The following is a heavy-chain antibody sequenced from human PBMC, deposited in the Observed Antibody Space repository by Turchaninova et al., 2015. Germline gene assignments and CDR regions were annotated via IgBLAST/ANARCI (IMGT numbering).Heavy chain of an antibody. J-gene: IGHJ4*02. CDR2: TYDRSRWYN. Sequence: QVHVQPSGPGLVKPSQAHSRTLANSGDKVSVRIAAGNWVRQSPSKGLEWLGRTYDRSRWYNDYALSVKSRITINSDTSENQFSLRLNSVTPEDTAVYYCARGGTYFKGFEFWGQGALVTVSS. V-gene: IGHV6-1*01. CDR3: ARGGTYFKGFEF. D-gene: IGHD1-26*01. CDR1: GDKVSVRIAA.